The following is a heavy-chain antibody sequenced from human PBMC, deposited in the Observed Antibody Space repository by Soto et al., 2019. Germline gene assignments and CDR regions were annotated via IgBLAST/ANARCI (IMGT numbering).Heavy chain of an antibody. CDR1: GGTFSSYA. J-gene: IGHJ3*02. Sequence: SVKVSGKASGGTFSSYAISWVRQAPGQGLEWMGGIIPIFGTANYAQKFQGRVTITADESTSTAYMELSSLRSEDTAVYYCAREGDYGGNSAGAFDSWGQGTMVTVSS. D-gene: IGHD4-17*01. V-gene: IGHV1-69*13. CDR3: AREGDYGGNSAGAFDS. CDR2: IIPIFGTA.